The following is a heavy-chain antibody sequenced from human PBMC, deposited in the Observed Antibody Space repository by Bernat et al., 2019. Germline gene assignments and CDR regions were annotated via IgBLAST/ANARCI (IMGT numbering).Heavy chain of an antibody. CDR1: GFTFSSYS. J-gene: IGHJ6*02. Sequence: EVQLVESGGGLVKPGGSLRLSCAASGFTFSSYSMNWVRQAPGKGLEWVSSISSSSSYIYYADSVKGRFTISRDNAKNSLYLQMNSLRAEDTAVYYCARDLSWVIAAGGNYYYYYYGMDVWGQGTTVTVSS. D-gene: IGHD6-13*01. CDR3: ARDLSWVIAAGGNYYYYYYGMDV. V-gene: IGHV3-21*01. CDR2: ISSSSSYI.